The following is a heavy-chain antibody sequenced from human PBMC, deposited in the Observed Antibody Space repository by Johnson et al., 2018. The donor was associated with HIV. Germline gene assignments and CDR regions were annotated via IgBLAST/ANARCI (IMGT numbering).Heavy chain of an antibody. Sequence: QVQLVESGGGVVQPGRSLRLSCAASGFTFSSYGMHWVRQAPGKGLEWVAVIWYDGSNKYYADSVKGRFTISRDNSKNTLYLQMNSLRAEDTAVYYCAKIGDTAMVTGAFDIWCQGTMVTVSS. V-gene: IGHV3-33*06. CDR1: GFTFSSYG. CDR2: IWYDGSNK. CDR3: AKIGDTAMVTGAFDI. J-gene: IGHJ3*02. D-gene: IGHD5-18*01.